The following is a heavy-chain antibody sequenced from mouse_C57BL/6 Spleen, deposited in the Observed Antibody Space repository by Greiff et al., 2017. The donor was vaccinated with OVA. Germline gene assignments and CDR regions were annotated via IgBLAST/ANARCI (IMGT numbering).Heavy chain of an antibody. J-gene: IGHJ2*01. CDR3: ASLTGTRYFDY. CDR1: GFTFTDYY. Sequence: EVMLVESGGGLVQPGGSLSLSCAASGFTFTDYYMSWVRQPPGKALEWLGFIRNKANGYTTEYSASVKGRFTISRDNSQSILYLQMNALRAEDSATYYCASLTGTRYFDYWGQGTTLTVSS. CDR2: IRNKANGYTT. D-gene: IGHD4-1*01. V-gene: IGHV7-3*01.